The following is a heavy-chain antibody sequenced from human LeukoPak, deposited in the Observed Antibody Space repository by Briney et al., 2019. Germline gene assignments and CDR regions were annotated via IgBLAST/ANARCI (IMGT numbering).Heavy chain of an antibody. J-gene: IGHJ6*03. CDR3: ARDAMTTSDGYYYYYMDV. D-gene: IGHD4-11*01. V-gene: IGHV3-7*01. Sequence: GGSLKLSCAASGFTFSSYWMTWVRQAPGKGLEWVANIKQDGSEKYYVDSVKGRFTISRDNAKNSLYLQMNSLRAEDTAVYYCARDAMTTSDGYYYYYMDVWGKGTTVTVSS. CDR1: GFTFSSYW. CDR2: IKQDGSEK.